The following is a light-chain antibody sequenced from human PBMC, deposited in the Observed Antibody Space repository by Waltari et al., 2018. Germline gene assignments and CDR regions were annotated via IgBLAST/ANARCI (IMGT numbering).Light chain of an antibody. Sequence: QSALTEPASMSCSPEPSITISCPVTHSHVGAYNYFSWYQQHQGKAPKLMIYDVSNRPSGVSNRFSGSKSGNTASLTISGLQAEDEADYYCSSYTSSSTLYVFGTGTKVTVL. V-gene: IGLV2-14*03. CDR2: DVS. CDR1: HSHVGAYNY. CDR3: SSYTSSSTLYV. J-gene: IGLJ1*01.